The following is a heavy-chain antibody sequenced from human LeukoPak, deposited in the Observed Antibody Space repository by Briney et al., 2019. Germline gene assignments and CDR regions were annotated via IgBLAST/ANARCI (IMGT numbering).Heavy chain of an antibody. J-gene: IGHJ4*02. CDR1: GFTFSSYA. CDR2: ISGSGDST. Sequence: GGSLRLSCAASGFTFSSYAMTWVRQAPGKGLEWVSGISGSGDSTYYADSVKGRFTISRDNSKNTLYLQMNSLRAEDTAVYYCARTGDPYYYDSSGYWALGLFDYWGQGTLVTVSS. V-gene: IGHV3-23*01. D-gene: IGHD3-22*01. CDR3: ARTGDPYYYDSSGYWALGLFDY.